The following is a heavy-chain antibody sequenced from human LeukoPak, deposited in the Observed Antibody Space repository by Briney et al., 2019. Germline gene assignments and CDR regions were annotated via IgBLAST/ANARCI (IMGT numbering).Heavy chain of an antibody. J-gene: IGHJ6*02. CDR3: ARSSIVGGSYWYYYYYGMDV. V-gene: IGHV3-7*01. Sequence: GGSLRLSCAASGFTFSSYWMSWVRQAPGKGLEWVANIKQDGSEKYYVDSVKGRFTISRDNAKNSLYLQMNSLRAEDTAVYYCARSSIVGGSYWYYYYYGMDVWGQGTTVTVSS. CDR1: GFTFSSYW. D-gene: IGHD1-26*01. CDR2: IKQDGSEK.